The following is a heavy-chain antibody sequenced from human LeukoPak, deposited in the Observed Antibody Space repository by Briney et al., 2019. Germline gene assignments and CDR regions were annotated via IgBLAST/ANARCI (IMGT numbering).Heavy chain of an antibody. Sequence: SETLSLTCSVSGGSINSGDYYWSWIRQPPGKGLEWIGSIFYSGSSYSNPSLKSRVIISVDTFKNQLSLKLSSVTAADTAVYYCARGPPTPFDWLLSPRGWFDPWGQGTLVTVSS. CDR3: ARGPPTPFDWLLSPRGWFDP. V-gene: IGHV4-30-4*01. CDR1: GGSINSGDYY. J-gene: IGHJ5*02. D-gene: IGHD3-9*01. CDR2: IFYSGSS.